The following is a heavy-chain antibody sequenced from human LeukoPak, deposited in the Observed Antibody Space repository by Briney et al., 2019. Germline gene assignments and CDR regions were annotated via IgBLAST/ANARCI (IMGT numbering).Heavy chain of an antibody. J-gene: IGHJ4*02. CDR1: GGTFSSYA. D-gene: IGHD2-2*01. V-gene: IGHV1-18*01. Sequence: ASVKVSCKASGGTFSSYAISWVRQAPGQGLEWMGWISGNNDNPNYGQKFQGRFTVTSDSSTRTAYMELKRLRSDDTAVYYCARDGTSTDDYWGQGTLVTVSS. CDR2: ISGNNDNP. CDR3: ARDGTSTDDY.